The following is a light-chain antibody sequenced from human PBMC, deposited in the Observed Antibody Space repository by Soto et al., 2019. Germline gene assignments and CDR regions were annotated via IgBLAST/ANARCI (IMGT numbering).Light chain of an antibody. Sequence: LTQPASVSGSPGQSITISCTGTSSDVGGYNYVSWYQQHPGKAPKLMIYDVSNRPSGVSNRFSGSKSGNTASLTISGLQAEDEADYYCSSYTSSSTLLFGTGTKVTVL. CDR3: SSYTSSSTLL. CDR2: DVS. CDR1: SSDVGGYNY. V-gene: IGLV2-14*01. J-gene: IGLJ1*01.